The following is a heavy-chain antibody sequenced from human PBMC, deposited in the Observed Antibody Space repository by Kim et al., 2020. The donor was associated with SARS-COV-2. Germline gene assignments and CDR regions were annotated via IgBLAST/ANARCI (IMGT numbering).Heavy chain of an antibody. CDR3: ANTMYSSSSGQVY. J-gene: IGHJ4*02. Sequence: YYADSVKGRLTISRDNAKNTVYLQMNNLRPEDTATYYCANTMYSSSSGQVYWGQGTLVTVSS. V-gene: IGHV3-23*01. D-gene: IGHD6-6*01.